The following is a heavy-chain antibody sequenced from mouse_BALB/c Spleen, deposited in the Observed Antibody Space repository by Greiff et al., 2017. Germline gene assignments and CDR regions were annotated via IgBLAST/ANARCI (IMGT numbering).Heavy chain of an antibody. CDR1: GFSLTSYG. CDR2: IWSGGST. J-gene: IGHJ3*01. CDR3: ARNYGSRYGAY. Sequence: VKLMESGPGLVQPSQSLSITCTVSGFSLTSYGVHWVRQSPGKGLEWLGVIWSGGSTDYNAAFISRLSISKDNSKSQVFFKMNSLQADDTAIYYCARNYGSRYGAYWGQGTLVTVSA. D-gene: IGHD1-1*01. V-gene: IGHV2-4-1*01.